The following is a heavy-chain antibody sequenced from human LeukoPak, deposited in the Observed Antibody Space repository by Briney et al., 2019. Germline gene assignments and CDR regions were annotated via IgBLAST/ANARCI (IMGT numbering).Heavy chain of an antibody. D-gene: IGHD3-16*02. J-gene: IGHJ4*02. CDR3: AKAPPNYDYVWGSYRPPL. CDR1: GFTFSSYS. Sequence: GGSLRLSCAASGFTFSSYSMHWVRQAPGKGLEWVAVISYDGSNKYYADSVKGRFTISRDNSKNTLYLQMNSLRAEDTAVYYCAKAPPNYDYVWGSYRPPLWGQGILVTVSS. V-gene: IGHV3-30*18. CDR2: ISYDGSNK.